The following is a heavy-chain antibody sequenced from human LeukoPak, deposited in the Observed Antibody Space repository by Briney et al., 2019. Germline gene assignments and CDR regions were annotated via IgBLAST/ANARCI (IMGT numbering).Heavy chain of an antibody. CDR3: ARNNLGYCSSTSCYGPGDY. Sequence: GGSLRLSCAASRFTFSSYAMSWARQAPGKGLEWVSSISGRGDSTYYADSVKGRFTISRDNSKNTLYLQLNSLRAEDTAVYYCARNNLGYCSSTSCYGPGDYWGQGSLVTVSS. D-gene: IGHD2-2*01. J-gene: IGHJ4*02. CDR2: ISGRGDST. CDR1: RFTFSSYA. V-gene: IGHV3-23*01.